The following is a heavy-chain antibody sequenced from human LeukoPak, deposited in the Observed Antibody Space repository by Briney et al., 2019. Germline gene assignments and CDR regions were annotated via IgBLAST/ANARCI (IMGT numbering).Heavy chain of an antibody. CDR3: ATDNYGMLDY. D-gene: IGHD3-9*01. CDR1: GYTFTDYY. Sequence: ASVQVSCRASGYTFTDYYIHWVRRAPGQGLEWMGWVDPRSGITKCTQKFQGRVTMTRDTSINTVYVDLSGLTFDDTAVYYCATDNYGMLDYWGQRTLVTVSS. J-gene: IGHJ4*02. CDR2: VDPRSGIT. V-gene: IGHV1-2*02.